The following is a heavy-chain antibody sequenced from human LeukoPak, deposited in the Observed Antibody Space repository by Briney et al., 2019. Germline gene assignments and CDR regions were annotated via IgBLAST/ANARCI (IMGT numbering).Heavy chain of an antibody. J-gene: IGHJ4*02. D-gene: IGHD2-15*01. CDR3: ARAYCSGGSCYMDY. CDR2: IYYSGST. V-gene: IGHV4-31*03. CDR1: GGSISSGGYY. Sequence: SETLSLICTVSGGSISSGGYYWSWIRQHPGKGLKWIGYIYYSGSTYYNPSLKSRVTISVDTSKNQFSLKLSSVTAADTAVYYCARAYCSGGSCYMDYWGQGTLVTVSS.